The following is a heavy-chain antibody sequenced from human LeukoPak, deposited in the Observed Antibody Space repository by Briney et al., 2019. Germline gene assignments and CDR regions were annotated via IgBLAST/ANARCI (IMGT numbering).Heavy chain of an antibody. CDR1: GFTFSSYA. CDR2: ISSSSSYI. V-gene: IGHV3-21*01. CDR3: ARVKYYDSSGYSH. J-gene: IGHJ4*02. Sequence: GGSLRLSCAASGFTFSSYAMSWVRQAPGKGLEWVSSISSSSSYIYYADSVKGRFSISRDNAKNSLYLQMNSLRAEDTAVYYCARVKYYDSSGYSHWGQGTLVTVSS. D-gene: IGHD3-22*01.